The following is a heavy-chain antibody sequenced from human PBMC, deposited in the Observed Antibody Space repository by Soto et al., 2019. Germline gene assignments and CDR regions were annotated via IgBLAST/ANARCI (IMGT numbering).Heavy chain of an antibody. Sequence: QITLKESGPTLVKPTQTLTLTCTFSGFSLSTSGVGVGWIRQPPGKALEWLALIYWDDDKRYSPSLKSRLTTPKDTSKNQVVLTLTNTDPVDTATYYCAHSPVYRGSYLMYNWFDPWGQGTLVTVSS. CDR3: AHSPVYRGSYLMYNWFDP. V-gene: IGHV2-5*02. CDR1: GFSLSTSGVG. J-gene: IGHJ5*02. D-gene: IGHD1-26*01. CDR2: IYWDDDK.